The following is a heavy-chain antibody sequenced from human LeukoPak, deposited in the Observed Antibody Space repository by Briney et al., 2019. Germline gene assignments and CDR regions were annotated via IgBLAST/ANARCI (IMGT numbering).Heavy chain of an antibody. J-gene: IGHJ4*02. CDR2: IYSDGTS. Sequence: PGRSLRLSCAVSGFPVISNYMTWVRQAPGKGLEWVSIIYSDGTSYYADSVRGRFIISRDNSKNTLYLQMNSLRVEDTAVYYCARWGGVTNIDYWGQGTLVTVSS. CDR1: GFPVISNY. D-gene: IGHD3-10*01. V-gene: IGHV3-53*01. CDR3: ARWGGVTNIDY.